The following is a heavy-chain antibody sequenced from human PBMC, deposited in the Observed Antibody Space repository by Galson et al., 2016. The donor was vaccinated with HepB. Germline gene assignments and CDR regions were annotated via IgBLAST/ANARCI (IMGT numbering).Heavy chain of an antibody. Sequence: SLRLSCAASRFIFSNYWMSWVRQAPGKGLEWVATIKQDGREKYYVDSVRGRFTISRDNAKNSLYMQMDGLGAEDTAVYYCARADYYDTNGFYFYFSWYFDLWGRGTLVAVSS. D-gene: IGHD3-22*01. CDR3: ARADYYDTNGFYFYFSWYFDL. J-gene: IGHJ2*01. CDR2: IKQDGREK. CDR1: RFIFSNYW. V-gene: IGHV3-7*01.